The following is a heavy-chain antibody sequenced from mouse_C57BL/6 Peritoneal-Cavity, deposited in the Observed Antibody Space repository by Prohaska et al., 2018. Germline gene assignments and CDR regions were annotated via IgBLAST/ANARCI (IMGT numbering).Heavy chain of an antibody. J-gene: IGHJ1*01. CDR3: ARANWDCYFRV. CDR1: GLDFSSYW. D-gene: IGHD4-1*01. V-gene: IGHV4-1*01. CDR2: INPDSSTI. Sequence: EVKLLPSGGVLVQPGGSLILSCAASGLDFSSYWMCCVRRAPGKGLEWIGEINPDSSTINYAPSLKDKLIIAREDDKNTQYLEIIKVRSGEAALYYGARANWDCYFRVCGPGTTVTVSS.